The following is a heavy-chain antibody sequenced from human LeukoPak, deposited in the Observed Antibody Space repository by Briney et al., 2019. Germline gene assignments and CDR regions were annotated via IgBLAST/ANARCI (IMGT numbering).Heavy chain of an antibody. V-gene: IGHV3-21*01. Sequence: GGSLRLSCAASGFTFSSYSINWVRQAPGKGLEWVSSISSSSSYIYYADSVKGRFTISRDNAKNSLYLQMNSLRAEDTAVYYCAREAGPYTGFDYWGQGTLVTVSS. CDR1: GFTFSSYS. D-gene: IGHD3-16*01. J-gene: IGHJ4*02. CDR2: ISSSSSYI. CDR3: AREAGPYTGFDY.